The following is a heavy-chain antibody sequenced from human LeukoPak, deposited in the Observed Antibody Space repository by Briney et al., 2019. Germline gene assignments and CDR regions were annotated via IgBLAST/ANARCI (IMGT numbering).Heavy chain of an antibody. CDR3: ASTHYYGSGGIRFDP. J-gene: IGHJ5*02. CDR1: GYTFTSYG. Sequence: ASVKVSCKASGYTFTSYGISWVRQAPGQGLEWMGWISAYNGNTNYAQKLQGGVTMTTDTSTSTAYMELRSLRSDDTAVYYCASTHYYGSGGIRFDPWGQGTLVTVSS. V-gene: IGHV1-18*01. D-gene: IGHD3-10*01. CDR2: ISAYNGNT.